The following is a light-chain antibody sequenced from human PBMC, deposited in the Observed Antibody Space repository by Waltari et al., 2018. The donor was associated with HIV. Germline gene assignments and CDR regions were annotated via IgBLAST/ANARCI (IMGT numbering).Light chain of an antibody. V-gene: IGLV4-69*01. CDR1: SGRSNYA. CDR2: LNIEGSH. Sequence: QVVLPQSPSASASLGASVKLTCTLSSGRSNYAIAWHQLQPGKGPRNLMKLNIEGSHTKWDGLPDCCSGTSAGVERHRTISSLQAADEADYYCQTGDTGIRVFGGGTKLTVL. J-gene: IGLJ3*02. CDR3: QTGDTGIRV.